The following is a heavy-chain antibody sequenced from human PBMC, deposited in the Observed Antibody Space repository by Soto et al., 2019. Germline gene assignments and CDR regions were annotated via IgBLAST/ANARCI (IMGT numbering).Heavy chain of an antibody. V-gene: IGHV1-2*02. D-gene: IGHD6-13*01. Sequence: QVQLVQSGAEVKKPGASVKVSCKASGYTFTGYYMHWVRQAPGQGLEWMGWINPNSGGTNYAQKFQGRVTMTRDTSISTAYMELSRLRSDDTAVYYCARGLTHWGIAAAGIWFDPWGQGTLVTVSS. CDR3: ARGLTHWGIAAAGIWFDP. J-gene: IGHJ5*02. CDR2: INPNSGGT. CDR1: GYTFTGYY.